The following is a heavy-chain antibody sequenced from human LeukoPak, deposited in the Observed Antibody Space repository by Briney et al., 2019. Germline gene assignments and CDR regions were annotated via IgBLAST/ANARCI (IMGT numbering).Heavy chain of an antibody. V-gene: IGHV3-53*04. CDR1: GFTFSTYA. J-gene: IGHJ4*02. D-gene: IGHD3-10*01. Sequence: GGSLRLSCAASGFTFSTYAMSWVRQAPGKGLEWVSVIYSGGSTYYADSVKGRFTISRHNSKNTLYLQMNSLRAEDTAVYYCARYATGSGSYLIDYWGQGTLVTVSS. CDR3: ARYATGSGSYLIDY. CDR2: IYSGGST.